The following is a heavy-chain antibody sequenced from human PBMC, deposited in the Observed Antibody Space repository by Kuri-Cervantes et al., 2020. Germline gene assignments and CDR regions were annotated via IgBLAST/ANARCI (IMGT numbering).Heavy chain of an antibody. V-gene: IGHV4-61*01. Sequence: SETLSLTCTVSGGSISSSSYYWGWIRQPPGKGLEWIGYIYYSGSTNYNPSLKSRVTISVDTSKNQFSLKLSSVTAADTAVYYCARDGGYATRSWFDPWGQGTLVTVSS. J-gene: IGHJ5*02. CDR3: ARDGGYATRSWFDP. CDR1: GGSISSSSYY. CDR2: IYYSGST. D-gene: IGHD2-8*01.